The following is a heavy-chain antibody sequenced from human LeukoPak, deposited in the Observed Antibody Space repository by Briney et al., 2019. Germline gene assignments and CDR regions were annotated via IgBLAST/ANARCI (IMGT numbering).Heavy chain of an antibody. CDR2: ISAYNGNT. D-gene: IGHD2-2*01. V-gene: IGHV1-18*01. Sequence: GASVKVSCKXSGYTFTSYGISWVRQAPGQGLEGMGWISAYNGNTNYSQKLQGRVTMTTDTSTSTAYMELRSLRSDDTAVYYCARPSYCSSTSCSYYFDYWGQGTLVTVSS. J-gene: IGHJ4*02. CDR3: ARPSYCSSTSCSYYFDY. CDR1: GYTFTSYG.